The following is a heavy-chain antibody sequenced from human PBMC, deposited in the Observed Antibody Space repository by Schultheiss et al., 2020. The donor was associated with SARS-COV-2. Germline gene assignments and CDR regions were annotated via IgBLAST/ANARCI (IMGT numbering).Heavy chain of an antibody. CDR3: ARAGGGQFLEY. CDR1: GFTFSSYS. J-gene: IGHJ4*02. CDR2: ISYDGSNK. V-gene: IGHV3-30*03. D-gene: IGHD2-21*01. Sequence: GGSLRLSCAASGFTFSSYSMNWVRQAPGKGLEWVAVISYDGSNKYYADSVKGRFTISRDNSKNTLYLQMNSLRAEDTAVYYCARAGGGQFLEYWGQGTLVTVSS.